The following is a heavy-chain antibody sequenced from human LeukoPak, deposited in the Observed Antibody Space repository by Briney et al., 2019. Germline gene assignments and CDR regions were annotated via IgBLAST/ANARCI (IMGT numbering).Heavy chain of an antibody. CDR2: IYHSGST. V-gene: IGHV4-4*02. Sequence: PSGTLSLTCAVSGGSISSSNWWSWVRQPPGKGLEWIGEIYHSGSTNYNPSLKSRVTISVDTSKNQFSLKLSSVTAADTAVYYCAREAIAAPYPDYWGRGTLVTVSS. J-gene: IGHJ4*02. CDR3: AREAIAAPYPDY. CDR1: GGSISSSNW. D-gene: IGHD6-13*01.